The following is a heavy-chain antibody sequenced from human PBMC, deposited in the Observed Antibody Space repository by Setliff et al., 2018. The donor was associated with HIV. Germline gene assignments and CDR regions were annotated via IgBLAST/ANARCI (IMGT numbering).Heavy chain of an antibody. CDR1: GGSISSGDYY. CDR3: ARVGAYFDGNDYRYYYDF. Sequence: KASETLSLTCTVSGGSISSGDYYWSWIRQHPGKGLEWIGYMYYSGSTYYNPSLKSRVTITVDGSKNQFSLKLSSVTAADTAVYYCARVGAYFDGNDYRYYYDFWGQGTLVTVSS. D-gene: IGHD3-16*01. CDR2: MYYSGST. V-gene: IGHV4-31*03. J-gene: IGHJ4*02.